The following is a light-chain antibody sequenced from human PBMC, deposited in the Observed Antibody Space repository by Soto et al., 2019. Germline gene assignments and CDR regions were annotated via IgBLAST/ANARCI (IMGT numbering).Light chain of an antibody. J-gene: IGLJ3*02. CDR3: TSYRTTTTWV. Sequence: SALTQHASVSGSPGQSVAISCTGTSSDVGAYNYVSWYQHHPGKAPKLMIYEVSNRPSGVSNRFSGPKSGNTASLTISGLQPEDEADYYCTSYRTTTTWVFGGGTKLTVL. V-gene: IGLV2-14*01. CDR1: SSDVGAYNY. CDR2: EVS.